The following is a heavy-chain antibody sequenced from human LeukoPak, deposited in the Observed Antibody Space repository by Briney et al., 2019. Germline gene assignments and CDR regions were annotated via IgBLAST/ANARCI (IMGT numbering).Heavy chain of an antibody. V-gene: IGHV4-30-4*07. CDR2: FFYTGNT. CDR3: ARIAAAGIGY. D-gene: IGHD6-13*01. Sequence: LRLSCAASGFTFDDYAMHWIRQPPGKGLEWIGYFFYTGNTYYNPSLKSRVTISVDKSKNQFSLKLSSVTAADTAVYYCARIAAAGIGYWGQGTLVTVSS. CDR1: GFTFDDYA. J-gene: IGHJ4*02.